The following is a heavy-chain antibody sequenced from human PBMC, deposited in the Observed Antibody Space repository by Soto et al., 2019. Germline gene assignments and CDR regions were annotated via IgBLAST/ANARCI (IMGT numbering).Heavy chain of an antibody. Sequence: EVQLVESGGDLVQPGGSLRLSCAASGFTFSSYWMHWVRQAPGKGLVWVSQINSDGSIIRYADSVKGRFTISRDNAKNTLYLQMNSLRAEDTAVYYCAVTSGGWGQGTLVTVSS. CDR1: GFTFSSYW. D-gene: IGHD3-16*01. CDR3: AVTSGG. V-gene: IGHV3-74*01. CDR2: INSDGSII. J-gene: IGHJ4*02.